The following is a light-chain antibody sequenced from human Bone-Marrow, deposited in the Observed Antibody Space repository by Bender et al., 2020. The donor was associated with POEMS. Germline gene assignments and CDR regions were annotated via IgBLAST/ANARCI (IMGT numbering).Light chain of an antibody. V-gene: IGLV1-40*01. CDR1: SSNIGAGLD. Sequence: QSVLTQPPSVSGAPGQRVTISCTGSSSNIGAGLDVHWYQQVPGTAPKLLIYVNNNRPSGVPDRFSGSKSGTSASLAITGLQPEDEADYYCQSYDSSLSGVVFGGGTKLTVL. CDR3: QSYDSSLSGVV. CDR2: VNN. J-gene: IGLJ2*01.